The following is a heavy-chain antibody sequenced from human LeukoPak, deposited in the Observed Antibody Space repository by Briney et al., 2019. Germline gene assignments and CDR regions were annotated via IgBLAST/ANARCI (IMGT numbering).Heavy chain of an antibody. D-gene: IGHD3-22*01. J-gene: IGHJ6*03. V-gene: IGHV4-4*02. Sequence: MASETLSLTCAVSGGSISSSNWWSWVRQPPGKGLEWIGEIYHSGSTNYNPSLKSRVTISVDTSKNQFSLKLSSVTAADTAVYYCTRGSIAYYYMDAWGKGTTVTISS. CDR2: IYHSGST. CDR3: TRGSIAYYYMDA. CDR1: GGSISSSNW.